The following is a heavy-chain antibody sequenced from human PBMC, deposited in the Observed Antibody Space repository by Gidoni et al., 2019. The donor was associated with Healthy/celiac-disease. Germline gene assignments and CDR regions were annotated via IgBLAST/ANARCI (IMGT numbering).Heavy chain of an antibody. CDR1: GYTFTGYY. V-gene: IGHV1-2*02. Sequence: QVQLVQSGAAVKKPGASVKGSCTASGYTFTGYYMHWVRQAPGQGLEWMGWLNPNSGGTNYAQKFQGRVTMTRDTSISTAYMELSRLRSDDTAVYYCARLFGDYYGSGSAAFDIWGQGTMVTVSS. D-gene: IGHD3-10*01. J-gene: IGHJ3*02. CDR3: ARLFGDYYGSGSAAFDI. CDR2: LNPNSGGT.